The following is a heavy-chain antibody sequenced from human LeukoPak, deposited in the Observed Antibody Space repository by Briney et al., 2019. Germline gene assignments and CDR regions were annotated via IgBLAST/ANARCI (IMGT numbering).Heavy chain of an antibody. J-gene: IGHJ4*02. CDR1: GFTFTTYR. D-gene: IGHD5-18*01. V-gene: IGHV3-64*01. CDR2: ISSDGGST. CDR3: AREEVELWSGFGY. Sequence: PGGSLTLSCAASGFTFTTYRMHWVRQAPGKGLEYVSGISSDGGSTYYANSVTGRFTISRDNSKNTLYLQMGSLRGEDMAVYSCAREEVELWSGFGYWGQGTLVTVSS.